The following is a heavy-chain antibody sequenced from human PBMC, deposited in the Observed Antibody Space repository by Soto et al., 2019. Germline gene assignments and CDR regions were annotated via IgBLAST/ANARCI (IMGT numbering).Heavy chain of an antibody. CDR3: ARDQGSSGWYDRGAFDI. Sequence: ASVKVSCKACGYTFTSYGISWLRQAHGQGLEWMGWISAYNGNTNYAQKLQGRVTMTTDTSTSTAYMELRSLRSDDTAVYYCARDQGSSGWYDRGAFDIWGQGTMVTVS. V-gene: IGHV1-18*01. D-gene: IGHD6-19*01. J-gene: IGHJ3*02. CDR2: ISAYNGNT. CDR1: GYTFTSYG.